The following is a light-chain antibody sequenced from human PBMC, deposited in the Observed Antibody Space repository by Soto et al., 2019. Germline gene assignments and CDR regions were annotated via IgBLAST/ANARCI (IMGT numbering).Light chain of an antibody. CDR3: AAWDDRLKGYV. Sequence: QSVLTQPPSASGTPGHRVTISCSGSGSNFGSNTVNWYQHLPGTAPKLLIYNNDQRPSGVPDRFSGSKSGTSASLAISGLHSDDEADYYCAAWDDRLKGYVFGTGTKLTVL. CDR2: NND. CDR1: GSNFGSNT. J-gene: IGLJ1*01. V-gene: IGLV1-44*01.